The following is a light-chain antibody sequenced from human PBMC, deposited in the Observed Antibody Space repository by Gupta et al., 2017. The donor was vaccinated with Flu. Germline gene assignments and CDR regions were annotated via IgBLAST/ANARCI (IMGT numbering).Light chain of an antibody. V-gene: IGKV2-24*01. Sequence: EIVMTQTPLSSPVTLGQPASISCRSSRSLVHSNGNTYLSWLHQRPGQPPTLLIYKIFNRFSGVPDRFSGSGAGTDFTLQISRVEAEDVGVYYCFQATQFPYTFGQGTKLEI. CDR2: KIF. J-gene: IGKJ2*01. CDR1: RSLVHSNGNTY. CDR3: FQATQFPYT.